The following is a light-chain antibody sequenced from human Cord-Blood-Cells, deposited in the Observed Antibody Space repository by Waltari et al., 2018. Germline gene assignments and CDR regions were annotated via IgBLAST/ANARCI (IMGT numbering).Light chain of an antibody. CDR2: WAS. V-gene: IGKV4-1*01. J-gene: IGKJ3*01. CDR3: QQYYSTPFT. CDR1: QSVLYSSNNNNY. Sequence: DIVMTQYPDSLAVSLGERATINCKSSQSVLYSSNNNNYLAWYQQKPGQHPKLLIYWASTRESGVPDRFSGSGSGTDFTLTISSLQAEDVAVYYCQQYYSTPFTFGPGTKVDIK.